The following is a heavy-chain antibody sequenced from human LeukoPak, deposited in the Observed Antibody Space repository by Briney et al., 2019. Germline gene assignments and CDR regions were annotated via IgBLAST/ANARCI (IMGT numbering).Heavy chain of an antibody. CDR2: IYTSGST. CDR3: ARDLAGDYSSSWYYFDY. D-gene: IGHD6-13*01. V-gene: IGHV4-4*07. Sequence: SETLSLTCTVSGGSISSYYWNWIRQPAGKGLEWIGRIYTSGSTNYNPSLKSRVTMSVDTSKNQFSLKLSSVTAADTAVYYCARDLAGDYSSSWYYFDYWGQGTLVTVSS. J-gene: IGHJ4*02. CDR1: GGSISSYY.